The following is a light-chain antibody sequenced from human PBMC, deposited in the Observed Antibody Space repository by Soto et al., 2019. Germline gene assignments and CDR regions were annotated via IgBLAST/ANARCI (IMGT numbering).Light chain of an antibody. CDR2: GAS. CDR3: QQHNDWPPST. V-gene: IGKV3-15*01. Sequence: ETLLTQSPATLSVSPGERATLSCRASQSVRDNLAWYQQKPGQAPRLLIYGASTRAPGIPDRFSGSGFGTEFSLTISSLQSEYFAVYYCQQHNDWPPSTFGQGKKLEIK. J-gene: IGKJ2*01. CDR1: QSVRDN.